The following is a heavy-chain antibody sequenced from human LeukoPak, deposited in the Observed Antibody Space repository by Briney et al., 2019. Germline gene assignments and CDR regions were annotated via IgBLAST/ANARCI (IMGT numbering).Heavy chain of an antibody. J-gene: IGHJ5*01. CDR3: TRVGDPSSWYDF. D-gene: IGHD5-24*01. Sequence: GGSLRLSCTVSGVTSGDFAMSWFREGPGKGLEWGGFSRSKTYGGTTEYSASVKSRFTISRDDSKSIAYLQMNSLKTEDTAVYYCTRVGDPSSWYDFWGQGTVVTVSS. V-gene: IGHV3-49*03. CDR2: SRSKTYGGTT. CDR1: GVTSGDFA.